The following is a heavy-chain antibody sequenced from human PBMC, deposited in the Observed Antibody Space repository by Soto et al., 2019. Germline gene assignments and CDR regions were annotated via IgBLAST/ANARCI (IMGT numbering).Heavy chain of an antibody. CDR3: ASARSGWNVLDY. J-gene: IGHJ4*01. Sequence: ASLKVSCKASGFTFSNYAIHWVRQAPGQRLEWMGWINAGNGITEYPQKFQGRVTITRDSSASTSYMELSSLRSEDTAMYYCASARSGWNVLDYWGQ. D-gene: IGHD6-19*01. CDR2: INAGNGIT. CDR1: GFTFSNYA. V-gene: IGHV1-3*01.